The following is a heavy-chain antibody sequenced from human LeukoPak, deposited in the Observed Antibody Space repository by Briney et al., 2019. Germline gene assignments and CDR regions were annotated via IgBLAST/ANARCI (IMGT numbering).Heavy chain of an antibody. D-gene: IGHD3-3*01. CDR2: FDPEDGET. CDR1: GYTLTELS. Sequence: VASVKVSCKVSGYTLTELSMHWVRQAPGKGLEWMGGFDPEDGETIYAQKFQGRVTMTEDTSTDTAYMELSGLRSEDTAVYYCATTGPDFWSGYYDYWGQGTLVTVSS. CDR3: ATTGPDFWSGYYDY. V-gene: IGHV1-24*01. J-gene: IGHJ4*02.